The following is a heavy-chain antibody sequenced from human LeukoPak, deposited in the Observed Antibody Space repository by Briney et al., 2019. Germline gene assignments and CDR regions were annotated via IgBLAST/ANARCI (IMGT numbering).Heavy chain of an antibody. CDR2: ISAYNGNT. CDR3: ARGEDYYDSSGYGY. CDR1: GYTFTSYG. J-gene: IGHJ4*02. V-gene: IGHV1-18*01. D-gene: IGHD3-22*01. Sequence: ASVKVSCKASGYTFTSYGISWVRQAPGQGLEWMGWISAYNGNTNYAQKPQGRVTMTTDTSTSTAYMELRSLRSDDTAVYYCARGEDYYDSSGYGYWGQGTLVTVSS.